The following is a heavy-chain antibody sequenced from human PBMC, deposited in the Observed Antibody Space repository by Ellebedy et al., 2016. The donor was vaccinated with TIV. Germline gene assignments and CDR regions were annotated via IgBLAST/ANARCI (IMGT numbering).Heavy chain of an antibody. CDR2: INQDGSRI. V-gene: IGHV3-7*03. CDR3: VRDGAYGDYSPGYYGMDV. D-gene: IGHD3-22*01. Sequence: GESLKISCAASGFTFNSYWMSWVRQAPGKGLEWVANINQDGSRIYYVDSVKGRFTISRDNAKNSVSLRMDTLGVEDTAVYHCVRDGAYGDYSPGYYGMDVWGQGTTVTVSS. CDR1: GFTFNSYW. J-gene: IGHJ6*02.